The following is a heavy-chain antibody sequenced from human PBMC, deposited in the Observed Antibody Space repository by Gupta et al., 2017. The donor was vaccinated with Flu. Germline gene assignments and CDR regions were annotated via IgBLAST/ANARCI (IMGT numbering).Heavy chain of an antibody. Sequence: WMSWVRQAPGKGLEWVDIINEDGTEKYYIDSVKGRFTISRDNADKSVYLQMNSLRVEDTAVYFCARGRIDYLSYWGQGTSVAVSS. J-gene: IGHJ4*02. CDR3: ARGRIDYLSY. CDR1: W. CDR2: INEDGTEK. D-gene: IGHD3-16*01. V-gene: IGHV3-7*01.